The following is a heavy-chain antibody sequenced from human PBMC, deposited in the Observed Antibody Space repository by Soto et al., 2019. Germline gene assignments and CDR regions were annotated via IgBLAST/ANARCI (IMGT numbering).Heavy chain of an antibody. J-gene: IGHJ5*02. Sequence: GGSLRLSCAASGFTFSNHWMHWVRQVPGKGLVWVSRVGSCESYTTYADSVKGRFTSSRDNAKNMVYLQMNSLRAEDTAVYYCARDRPHNWFDPWGQGTLVTVSS. CDR2: VGSCESYT. V-gene: IGHV3-74*01. CDR1: GFTFSNHW. CDR3: ARDRPHNWFDP.